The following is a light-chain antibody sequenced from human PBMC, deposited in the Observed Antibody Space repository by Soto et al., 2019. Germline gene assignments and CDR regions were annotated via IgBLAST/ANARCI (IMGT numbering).Light chain of an antibody. CDR2: KAS. J-gene: IGKJ1*01. CDR3: QQYNSQWT. V-gene: IGKV1-5*03. CDR1: QSISSW. Sequence: DIQMTQSASTLSASLGDRVTITCRASQSISSWLAWYQQKPGRAPKLLIYKASSLESGVPSRFSGSGSGTEFTLTISSLQPDDFATYYCQQYNSQWTFGQGTKVDIK.